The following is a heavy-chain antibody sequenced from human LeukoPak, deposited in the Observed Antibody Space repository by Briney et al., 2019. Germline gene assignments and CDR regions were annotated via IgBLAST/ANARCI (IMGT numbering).Heavy chain of an antibody. CDR1: GFSFSSYW. CDR3: ARPLDTAMVADAFDI. D-gene: IGHD5-18*01. CDR2: INQDGSEK. V-gene: IGHV3-7*01. Sequence: AGGSLRLSCAASGFSFSSYWMSWVRQGPGKGLEWVANINQDGSEKYYVDSVKGRFTISRGNAKNSLYLQMNSLRAADTAVYYCARPLDTAMVADAFDIWGQGTMVTVSS. J-gene: IGHJ3*02.